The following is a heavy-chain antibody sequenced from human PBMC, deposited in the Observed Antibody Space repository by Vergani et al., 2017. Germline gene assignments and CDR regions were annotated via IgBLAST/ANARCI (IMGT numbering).Heavy chain of an antibody. D-gene: IGHD2-2*01. CDR2: IYSGGST. CDR3: ARRADCSSTSCYGGYYMDV. CDR1: GFTVSSNY. Sequence: EVQLVESGGGLVQPGGSLRLSCAASGFTVSSNYMSWVRQAPGKGLEWVSVIYSGGSTYYADSVKGRFTISRDNAKNSLYLQMNSLRAEDTAVYYCARRADCSSTSCYGGYYMDVWGKGTTVTVSS. V-gene: IGHV3-66*04. J-gene: IGHJ6*03.